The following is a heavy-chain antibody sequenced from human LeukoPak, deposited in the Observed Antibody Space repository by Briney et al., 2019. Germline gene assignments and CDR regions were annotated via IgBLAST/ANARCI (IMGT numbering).Heavy chain of an antibody. Sequence: GGSLRLSCAASGFTFSDYGMHWVRQAPGKGRGWVAVIWYDGTDKYYTDSVKGRFTISRDNSKKTLYLEMNTLRAEDTAVYYCARALYSGRWYGMDVWGQGTTVTVSS. D-gene: IGHD6-13*01. CDR1: GFTFSDYG. J-gene: IGHJ6*02. V-gene: IGHV3-33*01. CDR2: IWYDGTDK. CDR3: ARALYSGRWYGMDV.